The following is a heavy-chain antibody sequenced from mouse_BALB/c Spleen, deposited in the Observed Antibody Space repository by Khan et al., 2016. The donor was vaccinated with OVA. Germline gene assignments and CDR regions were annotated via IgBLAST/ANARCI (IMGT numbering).Heavy chain of an antibody. CDR3: TRLAYYYEREAFAY. J-gene: IGHJ3*01. D-gene: IGHD1-1*01. CDR1: GFTFSTYG. V-gene: IGHV5-6*01. Sequence: EVQLVESGGDLVKPGGSLKLSCAASGFTFSTYGMSWVRQAPDKRLEWVATVSSGGSYTYYPDSVKGRFTISRDNAKNTLYLQMSSLRSEDTAMYYCTRLAYYYEREAFAYWGQGTLVTVSA. CDR2: VSSGGSYT.